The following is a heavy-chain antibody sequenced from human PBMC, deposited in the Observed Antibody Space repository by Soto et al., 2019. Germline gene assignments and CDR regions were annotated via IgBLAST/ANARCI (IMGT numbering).Heavy chain of an antibody. J-gene: IGHJ4*02. CDR1: GFTFPSSA. CDR2: IVVGSGNT. V-gene: IGHV1-58*01. Sequence: ASVKVSCKASGFTFPSSAVQWVRQARGQRLEWIGWIVVGSGNTNSAQKFQERVTFTRDMSTSTVCMELSSLKFEDTAVYYCAADDMTTFIWGQGTLVTVSS. CDR3: AADDMTTFI. D-gene: IGHD1-1*01.